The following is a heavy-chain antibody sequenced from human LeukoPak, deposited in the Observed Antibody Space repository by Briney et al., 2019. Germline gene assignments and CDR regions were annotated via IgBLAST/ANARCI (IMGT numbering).Heavy chain of an antibody. D-gene: IGHD3-22*01. CDR1: GFTFSSYG. V-gene: IGHV3-30*03. Sequence: GRSLRLSCAASGFTFSSYGMHWVRQAPGKGLEWVAVISYDGSNKYYADSVKGRFTISRDNSKNTLYLQMNSLRAEDTAVYYCAHEYYYDSSGYQEWGQGTLVTVSS. CDR3: AHEYYYDSSGYQE. CDR2: ISYDGSNK. J-gene: IGHJ4*02.